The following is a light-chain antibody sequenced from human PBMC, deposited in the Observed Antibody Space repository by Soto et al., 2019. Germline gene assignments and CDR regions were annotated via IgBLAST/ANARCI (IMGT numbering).Light chain of an antibody. J-gene: IGKJ2*01. V-gene: IGKV1-39*01. CDR1: QHIATY. Sequence: DIQLTQSPSSLSASIGDRGTSTCRASQHIATYLNWYQQKPGKAPKLLIYAAYTLQSGVQSTFSGSGSGTDFTLTISSLQAEDFATYYCKQVYNTTYTFGQGTKVDIK. CDR3: KQVYNTTYT. CDR2: AAY.